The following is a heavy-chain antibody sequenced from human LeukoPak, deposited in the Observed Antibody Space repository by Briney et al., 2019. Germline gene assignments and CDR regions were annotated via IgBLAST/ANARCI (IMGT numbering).Heavy chain of an antibody. D-gene: IGHD2-2*01. CDR1: GFTFDDYA. J-gene: IGHJ4*02. CDR3: AASDPQPAYYFDY. CDR2: ISCNSGSI. V-gene: IGHV3-9*01. Sequence: GRSLRLSCAASGFTFDDYAMHWVRQAPGKGLEWVSGISCNSGSIGYADSVKGRFTISRDNAKNSLYLQMNSLRAEDTALYYCAASDPQPAYYFDYWGQGTLVTVSS.